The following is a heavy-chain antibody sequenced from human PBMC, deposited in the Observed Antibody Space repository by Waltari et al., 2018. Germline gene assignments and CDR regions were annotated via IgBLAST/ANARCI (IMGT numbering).Heavy chain of an antibody. Sequence: QVQLVQSGAEVKKPGSSVKVSCKASGGTFSSYAISWVRQAPGQGLGWMGRIIPIFGTANYARKCHGRVTITADKSTSTAYMGLSSLRAEDTAVYYCAKEGPREYPNYYYYMDVWGKGTTVTVSS. J-gene: IGHJ6*03. V-gene: IGHV1-69*08. CDR2: IIPIFGTA. CDR1: GGTFSSYA. CDR3: AKEGPREYPNYYYYMDV. D-gene: IGHD6-6*01.